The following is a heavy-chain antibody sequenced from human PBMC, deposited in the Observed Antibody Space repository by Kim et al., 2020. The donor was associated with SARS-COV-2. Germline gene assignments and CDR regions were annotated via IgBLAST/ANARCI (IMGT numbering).Heavy chain of an antibody. J-gene: IGHJ6*02. Sequence: GGSLRLSCAASGFTFSNAWMSWVRQAPGKGLEWVGRIKSKTDGGTTDYAAPVKGRFTISRDDSKNTLYLQMNSLKTEDTAVYYCTTDRVVVVPAAGYYYYYGMDVWGQGTTVTVSS. CDR3: TTDRVVVVPAAGYYYYYGMDV. CDR1: GFTFSNAW. V-gene: IGHV3-15*01. CDR2: IKSKTDGGTT. D-gene: IGHD2-2*01.